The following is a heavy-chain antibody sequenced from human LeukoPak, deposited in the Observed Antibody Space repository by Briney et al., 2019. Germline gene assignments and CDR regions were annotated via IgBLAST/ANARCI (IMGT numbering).Heavy chain of an antibody. CDR3: ATLAVAGIYFDY. CDR1: GYSFANYW. Sequence: GESLKISCKGSGYSFANYWIGWVRRVPGKGLEWMGIIYPGDSDMRYSPSFQGQVTISADKSISTAYLQWSSLKASDTAMYYCATLAVAGIYFDYWGQGTLVTVSS. D-gene: IGHD6-19*01. J-gene: IGHJ4*02. CDR2: IYPGDSDM. V-gene: IGHV5-51*01.